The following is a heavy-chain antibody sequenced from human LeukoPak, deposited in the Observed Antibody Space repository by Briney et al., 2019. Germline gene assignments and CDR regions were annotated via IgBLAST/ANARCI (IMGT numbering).Heavy chain of an antibody. CDR3: ASSLGDYGSGSYKGAFDI. CDR1: GDSISSGSYY. Sequence: SETLSLTCTVSGDSISSGSYYWSWIRQPAGKGLEWIGRIDTTGSTNYNPYLKSRVTISVDTSKNQFSLKLSSVTAADTAVYYCASSLGDYGSGSYKGAFDIWGQGTMVTVSS. CDR2: IDTTGST. V-gene: IGHV4-61*02. J-gene: IGHJ3*02. D-gene: IGHD3-10*01.